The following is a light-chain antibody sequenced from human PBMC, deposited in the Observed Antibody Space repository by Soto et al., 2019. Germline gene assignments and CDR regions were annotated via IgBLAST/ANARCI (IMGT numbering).Light chain of an antibody. Sequence: QSVLTQPPSVSEAPGQRVTISCTGSSSNIGAGYEAHWYQQVPGTAPKLLIYENNNQPSGVPDRFSGSKSGTSASLAITGYQAVDEAEYYCQSYDSRLSGYVFGTGTKVTVL. CDR3: QSYDSRLSGYV. V-gene: IGLV1-40*01. CDR2: ENN. CDR1: SSNIGAGYE. J-gene: IGLJ1*01.